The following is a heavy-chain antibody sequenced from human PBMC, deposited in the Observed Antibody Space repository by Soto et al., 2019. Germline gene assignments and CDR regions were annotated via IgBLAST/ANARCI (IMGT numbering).Heavy chain of an antibody. CDR3: EKQSGVRRGYHCDY. CDR2: ISGSGGST. V-gene: IGHV3-23*01. CDR1: GFTFSSYA. D-gene: IGHD3-22*01. J-gene: IGHJ4*02. Sequence: GVSMRLSWSASGFTFSSYAMSWVRQAPGKGLEWVSAISGSGGSTYYADSVKGRFTISRDNSKNTLYLQMNSLRAEDTAVYYCEKQSGVRRGYHCDYCCQRTRVTVSS.